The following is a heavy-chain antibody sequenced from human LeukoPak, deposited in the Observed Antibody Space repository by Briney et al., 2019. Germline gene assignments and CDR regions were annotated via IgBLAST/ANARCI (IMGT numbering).Heavy chain of an antibody. D-gene: IGHD5-24*01. J-gene: IGHJ3*02. CDR3: ARDLPEMATILGAFDI. CDR2: INSDGRGT. Sequence: SGGSLRLSCAASGFTFNSYWMHWVRQAPGTGLEWVSRINSDGRGTNYADSVRGRFTISRDNAKNTLYLQMSSLRAEDTAVYYCARDLPEMATILGAFDIWGQGTMVTVSS. V-gene: IGHV3-74*01. CDR1: GFTFNSYW.